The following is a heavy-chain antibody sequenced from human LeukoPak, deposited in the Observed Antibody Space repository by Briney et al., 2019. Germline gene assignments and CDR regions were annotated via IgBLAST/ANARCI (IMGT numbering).Heavy chain of an antibody. D-gene: IGHD1-26*01. J-gene: IGHJ4*02. CDR3: ARRSGTSWQYVDY. CDR2: IYYSGHT. V-gene: IGHV4-39*01. Sequence: SETLSLTCTVSGGSFISSSYYWGWIRQPPGKGLEWIGSIYYSGHTYYNPSFKSRVTISVDTSKNQFSLKLSSVTAADTAVYWCARRSGTSWQYVDYWGQGTLVTVSS. CDR1: GGSFISSSYY.